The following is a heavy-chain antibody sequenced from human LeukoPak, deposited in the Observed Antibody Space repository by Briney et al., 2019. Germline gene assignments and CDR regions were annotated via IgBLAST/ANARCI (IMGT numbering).Heavy chain of an antibody. J-gene: IGHJ4*02. D-gene: IGHD3-22*01. Sequence: GGSLRLSCAASGFTFSSYGMHWVRQAPGKGLEWVSAISGSGGSTYYADSVKGRFTISRDNSKNTLYLQMNSLRAEDTAIYYCAKSANYYDSREVDYWGQGTLVTVSS. CDR1: GFTFSSYG. V-gene: IGHV3-23*01. CDR2: ISGSGGST. CDR3: AKSANYYDSREVDY.